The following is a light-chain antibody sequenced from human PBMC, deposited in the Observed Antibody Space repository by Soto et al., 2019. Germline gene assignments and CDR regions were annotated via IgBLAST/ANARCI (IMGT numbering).Light chain of an antibody. J-gene: IGKJ1*01. V-gene: IGKV3-15*01. CDR2: GAS. CDR3: QQYNDWPWT. Sequence: EQVMTQSPATLSVSPGERATLSCRASQRVSSDLAWYQQKPGPAPRLLIYGASTRATGIPARFSGSGSGTEFTLIISSLQSEDFAVDYCQQYNDWPWTFGQGTKVDIK. CDR1: QRVSSD.